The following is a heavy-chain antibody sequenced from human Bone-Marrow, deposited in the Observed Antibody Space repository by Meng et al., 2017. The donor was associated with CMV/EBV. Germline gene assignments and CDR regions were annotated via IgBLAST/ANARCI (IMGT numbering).Heavy chain of an antibody. CDR3: ARSMVVTPPWYFDL. J-gene: IGHJ2*01. CDR2: INHSGST. V-gene: IGHV4-34*01. D-gene: IGHD4-23*01. Sequence: SETLSLTCAVYGGSFSGYYWSWIRQPPGKGLEWIGEINHSGSTNYNPSLKSRVTISVDTSKNQFSLKLSSLTAADTAVYYCARSMVVTPPWYFDLWGRGTLVTVSS. CDR1: GGSFSGYY.